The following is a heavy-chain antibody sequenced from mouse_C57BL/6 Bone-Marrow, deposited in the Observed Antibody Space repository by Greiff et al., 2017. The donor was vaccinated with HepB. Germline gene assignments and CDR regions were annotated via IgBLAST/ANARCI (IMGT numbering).Heavy chain of an antibody. V-gene: IGHV5-2*03. J-gene: IGHJ3*01. Sequence: EVKLVESGGGLVQPGESLKLSCESNEYEFPSHDMSWVRKTPEKRLELVAAINSDGGSTYYPDTMARRFIISRDNTKKTLYLHMSSLRSEDTALYYCARPPLPRGVAYWGQGTLVTVSA. CDR3: ARPPLPRGVAY. D-gene: IGHD2-10*01. CDR2: INSDGGST. CDR1: EYEFPSHD.